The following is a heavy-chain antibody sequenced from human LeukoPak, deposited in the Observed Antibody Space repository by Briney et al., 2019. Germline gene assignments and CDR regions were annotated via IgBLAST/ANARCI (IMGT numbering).Heavy chain of an antibody. J-gene: IGHJ6*02. V-gene: IGHV1-24*01. CDR3: ATTARAGNYYYGMDV. D-gene: IGHD5-18*01. CDR1: GYTLTELS. CDR2: FDPEDGET. Sequence: ASVKVSCKVSGYTLTELSMHWVRQAPGKGLEWMGGFDPEDGETIYAQKFQGRVTMTEDTSTDTAYMELSSLRSEDAAVYYCATTARAGNYYYGMDVWGQGTTVTVSS.